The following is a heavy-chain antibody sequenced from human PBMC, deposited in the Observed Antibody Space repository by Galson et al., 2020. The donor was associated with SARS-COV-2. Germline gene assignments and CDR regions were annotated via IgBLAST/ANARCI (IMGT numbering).Heavy chain of an antibody. CDR1: GGSISSGGYS. V-gene: IGHV4-30-4*07. J-gene: IGHJ4*02. CDR3: ARAEGSSWYLLVY. D-gene: IGHD6-13*01. Sequence: SETLSLTCAVSGGSISSGGYSWSWIRQPPGKGLEWLGYIYYSGSTYYNPSLKSRVTISVDTSKNQFSLKLSSVTAADTAVYYCARAEGSSWYLLVYWGQGTLVTVSS. CDR2: IYYSGST.